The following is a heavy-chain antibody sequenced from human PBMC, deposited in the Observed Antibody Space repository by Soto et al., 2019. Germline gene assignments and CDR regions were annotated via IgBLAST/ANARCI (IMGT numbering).Heavy chain of an antibody. V-gene: IGHV4-59*01. J-gene: IGHJ4*02. D-gene: IGHD1-1*01. CDR2: IFYSGST. CDR1: GDSISSYY. Sequence: QVQLQESGPGLVKPSETLSLTCTVSGDSISSYYWSWIRQPPGKGLEWIGYIFYSGSTNYNPSLKSRVTISIDMSKNQFSLKLRSVTAADTAVYYCARLIVGTNWSFDYWGQGTLVTVSS. CDR3: ARLIVGTNWSFDY.